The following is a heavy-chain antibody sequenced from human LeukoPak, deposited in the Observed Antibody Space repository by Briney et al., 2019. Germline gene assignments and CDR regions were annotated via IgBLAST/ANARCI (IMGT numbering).Heavy chain of an antibody. CDR2: ISETSSHT. Sequence: PGGSLRLSCAASTFTFSGYSMNWVRQAPGKGLEWVSYISETSSHTYYADSVKGRFTISRDNAKNSLYLQMNSLRAEDTAIYYCARDRAVKARIGGMDVWGQGTTVIVSS. V-gene: IGHV3-21*06. J-gene: IGHJ6*02. CDR1: TFTFSGYS. D-gene: IGHD5-12*01. CDR3: ARDRAVKARIGGMDV.